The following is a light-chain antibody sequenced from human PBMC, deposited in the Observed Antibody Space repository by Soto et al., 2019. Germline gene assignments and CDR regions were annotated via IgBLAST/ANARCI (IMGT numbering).Light chain of an antibody. Sequence: QSVLTQSPSASASLGASVXLTCTLXSGXXSYAIAWHQQQPEKGPRYLMKLNSDGSHNKGDGIPDRFSGSSSGAERYLTISSLQSEDEADYYCQTWGTGIQVFGGGTKVTVL. J-gene: IGLJ2*01. CDR1: SGXXSYA. CDR3: QTWGTGIQV. CDR2: LNSDGSH. V-gene: IGLV4-69*01.